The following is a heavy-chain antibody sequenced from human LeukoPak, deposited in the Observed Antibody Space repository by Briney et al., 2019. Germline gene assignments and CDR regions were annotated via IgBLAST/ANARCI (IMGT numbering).Heavy chain of an antibody. J-gene: IGHJ4*02. CDR2: INAGNGNT. D-gene: IGHD6-19*01. Sequence: ASVKVSCKASGYTFTSYAMHWVRQAPGQRLEWMGWINAGNGNTKYSQKFQGRVAITRDTSASTAYMELSSLRSEDTAVYYCARVSGWRTFDYWGQGTLVTVSS. V-gene: IGHV1-3*01. CDR1: GYTFTSYA. CDR3: ARVSGWRTFDY.